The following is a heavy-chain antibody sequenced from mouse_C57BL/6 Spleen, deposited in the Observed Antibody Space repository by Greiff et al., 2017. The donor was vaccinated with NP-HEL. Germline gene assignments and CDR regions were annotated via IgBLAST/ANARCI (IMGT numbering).Heavy chain of an antibody. CDR3: ARSPFTVVAPYWYFDV. J-gene: IGHJ1*03. CDR2: IDPNSGGT. Sequence: QVQLQQPGAELVKPGASVKLSCKASGYTFTSYWMHWVKQRPGRGLEWIGRIDPNSGGTKYNEKFKSKATLTVDKPSSTAYMQLNSLTSEDSAVYYCARSPFTVVAPYWYFDVWGTGTTVTVSS. V-gene: IGHV1-62-3*01. CDR1: GYTFTSYW. D-gene: IGHD1-1*01.